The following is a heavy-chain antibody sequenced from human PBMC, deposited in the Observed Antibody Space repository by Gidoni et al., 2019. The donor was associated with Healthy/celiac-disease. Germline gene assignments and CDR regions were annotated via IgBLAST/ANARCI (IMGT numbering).Heavy chain of an antibody. D-gene: IGHD1-26*01. CDR1: GFTFSSYS. CDR3: ARGRSLDY. CDR2: ISSSSSYI. J-gene: IGHJ4*02. V-gene: IGHV3-21*01. Sequence: EVQLVESGGGLVKHGGALGPSGSASGFTFSSYSMNWVRQAPGKGLEWVSSISSSSSYIYYADSVKGRFTISRDNAKNSLYLQMNSLRAEDTAVYYCARGRSLDYWGQGTLVTVSS.